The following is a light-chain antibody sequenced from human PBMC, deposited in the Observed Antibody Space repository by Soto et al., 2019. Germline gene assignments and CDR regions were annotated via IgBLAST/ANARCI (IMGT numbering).Light chain of an antibody. CDR1: SSNIGSNT. CDR2: SNN. J-gene: IGLJ1*01. V-gene: IGLV1-44*01. Sequence: QSVLTQPPSASGTPGQRVTISCSGSSSNIGSNTVNWYQQLPGTAPKLLIYSNNQRPSGVPDRFSGSKSGTSASLAISGLQSEDEADYYCAAWDYSLNGYVFGTGNKVTVL. CDR3: AAWDYSLNGYV.